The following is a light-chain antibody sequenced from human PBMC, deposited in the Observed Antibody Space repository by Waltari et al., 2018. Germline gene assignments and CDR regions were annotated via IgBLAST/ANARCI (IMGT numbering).Light chain of an antibody. CDR3: QQSYSTPQT. CDR1: QTIRSY. V-gene: IGKV1-39*01. Sequence: DIQMTQSPSSLSASVGDRVTITCRASQTIRSYLNWYHQKPGKAPELLIYAASRLQSGVPSRFSGSGSGTDFTLTISSLQPEDFATYYCQQSYSTPQTFGQGTKVEIK. J-gene: IGKJ1*01. CDR2: AAS.